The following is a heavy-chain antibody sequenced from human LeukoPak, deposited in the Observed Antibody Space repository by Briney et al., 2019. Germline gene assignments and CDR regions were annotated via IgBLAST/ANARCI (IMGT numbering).Heavy chain of an antibody. J-gene: IGHJ4*02. CDR2: ISGSGGSA. D-gene: IGHD3-16*01. V-gene: IGHV3-23*01. CDR3: AKGSIGGEVPEDPFDY. Sequence: GGSLRLSCAASGFTFSSYAMSWVRQAPGKGLEWVSGISGSGGSAYYADSVKGRFTISRDNSKNTLYLQMNSLRAEDTAVYYCAKGSIGGEVPEDPFDYWGQGTLVTVSS. CDR1: GFTFSSYA.